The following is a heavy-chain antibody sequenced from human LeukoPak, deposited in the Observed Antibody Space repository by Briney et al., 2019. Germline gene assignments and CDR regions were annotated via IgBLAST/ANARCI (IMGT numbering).Heavy chain of an antibody. V-gene: IGHV3-30-3*01. D-gene: IGHD7-27*01. Sequence: GGSLRLSCAASGFTFSSYAMHWVRQAPGKGLEWVAVISYDGSNKYYADSVKGRFTISRDNSKKTLYLQMNSLRAEDTAVYYCARETWPHRPGWGTWFDPWGQGTLVTVSS. CDR1: GFTFSSYA. CDR2: ISYDGSNK. J-gene: IGHJ5*02. CDR3: ARETWPHRPGWGTWFDP.